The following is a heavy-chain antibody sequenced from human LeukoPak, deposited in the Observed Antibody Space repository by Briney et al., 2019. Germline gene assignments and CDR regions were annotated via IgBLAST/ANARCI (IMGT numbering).Heavy chain of an antibody. CDR1: GYTFTSYG. J-gene: IGHJ4*02. Sequence: ASVKVSCKASGYTFTSYGISWVRQAPGQGLEWMGWISAYNGNTNYAQKLQGRVTMTTDTSTSTAYMELRSLRSDDTAVYYCARDGYCSGGSCEPGFDYWGQGTLVTVSS. CDR2: ISAYNGNT. D-gene: IGHD2-15*01. V-gene: IGHV1-18*01. CDR3: ARDGYCSGGSCEPGFDY.